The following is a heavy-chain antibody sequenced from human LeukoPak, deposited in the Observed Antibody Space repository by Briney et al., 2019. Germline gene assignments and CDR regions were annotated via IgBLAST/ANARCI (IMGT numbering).Heavy chain of an antibody. CDR3: ARRRDYATY. J-gene: IGHJ4*02. V-gene: IGHV3-11*01. CDR2: ISSSGSTI. Sequence: GGSLRLSCAASGFTFSNAWMSWVRQAPGKGLEWVSYISSSGSTIYYADSVKGRFTISRDNANNSLYLQMNSLRAEDTAVYYCARRRDYATYWGQGTLVTVSS. D-gene: IGHD4-17*01. CDR1: GFTFSNAW.